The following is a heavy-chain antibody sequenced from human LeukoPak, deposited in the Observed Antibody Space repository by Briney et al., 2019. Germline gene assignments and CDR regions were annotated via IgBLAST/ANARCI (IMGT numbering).Heavy chain of an antibody. CDR1: GGSISSSTYY. CDR3: ARRGGSSWHAY. V-gene: IGHV4-39*01. D-gene: IGHD6-13*01. J-gene: IGHJ4*02. CDR2: IFYSGTA. Sequence: SETLSLTCTVSGGSISSSTYYWDWIRQPPGKGLEWIGSIFYSGTAYYIPPLKSRVTISVDTSKNQFSLILNSVTAADTAMYYCARRGGSSWHAYWAQGTLVTVSS.